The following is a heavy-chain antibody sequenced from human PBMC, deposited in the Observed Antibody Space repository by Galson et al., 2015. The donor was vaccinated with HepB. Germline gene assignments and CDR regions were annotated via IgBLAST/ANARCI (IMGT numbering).Heavy chain of an antibody. V-gene: IGHV4-59*08. CDR1: GGSISSYY. CDR3: ARPGNGYSWGY. CDR2: IYYSGST. Sequence: ETLSLTCTVSGGSISSYYWSWIRQPPGKGLEWIGYIYYSGSTNYNPSLKSRVTISVDTSKNQFSLKLSSVTAADTAVYYCARPGNGYSWGYWGQGTLVTVSS. J-gene: IGHJ4*02. D-gene: IGHD5-24*01.